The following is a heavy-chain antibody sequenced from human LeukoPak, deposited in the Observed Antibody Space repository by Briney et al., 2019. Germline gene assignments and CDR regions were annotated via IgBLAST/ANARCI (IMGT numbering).Heavy chain of an antibody. D-gene: IGHD3-16*01. CDR1: GFTFSSYD. Sequence: GGSLRLSCAASGFTFSSYDMSWVRQAPGRGLEWVSSIRRSGENTYYGDAVKGRFTISRDNSKNTVYLQMNNMRVDDTAVYYCAKVRWGSDNALDSWGQGTLVTGSS. CDR3: AKVRWGSDNALDS. CDR2: IRRSGENT. V-gene: IGHV3-23*01. J-gene: IGHJ4*02.